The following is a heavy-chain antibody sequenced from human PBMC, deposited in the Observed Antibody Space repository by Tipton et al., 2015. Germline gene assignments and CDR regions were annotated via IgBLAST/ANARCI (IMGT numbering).Heavy chain of an antibody. CDR2: INHSGST. J-gene: IGHJ6*02. CDR1: GGSFSGYY. V-gene: IGHV4-34*01. D-gene: IGHD4-23*01. Sequence: TLSLTCAVYGGSFSGYYWSWIRQPPGKGLEWIGEINHSGSTNYNPSLKSRVTISVDTSKNQFSLKLSSVTAADTAVYYCARERLRWGYYYYHGMDVWGQGTTATVS. CDR3: ARERLRWGYYYYHGMDV.